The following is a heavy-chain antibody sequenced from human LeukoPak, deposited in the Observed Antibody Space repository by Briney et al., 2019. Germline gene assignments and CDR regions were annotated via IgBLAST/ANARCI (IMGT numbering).Heavy chain of an antibody. CDR3: ARGLDGYGTFDY. J-gene: IGHJ4*02. D-gene: IGHD5-24*01. V-gene: IGHV4-4*07. CDR2: IYASGTS. CDR1: GGSVSSYY. Sequence: SETLSLTCTVSGGSVSSYYWTWIRQPAGKGLEWIGRIYASGTSNYNPSLKSRVTISADKSKNQFSLRLSSVTAADTAVYYCARGLDGYGTFDYWGQGTLVTVSS.